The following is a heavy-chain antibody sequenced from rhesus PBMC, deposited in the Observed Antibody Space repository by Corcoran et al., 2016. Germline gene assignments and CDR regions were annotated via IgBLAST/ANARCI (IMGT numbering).Heavy chain of an antibody. CDR1: GGSISSSNW. CDR3: ARHGRGYCSGGVCYDFDY. V-gene: IGHV4-93*02. D-gene: IGHD2-8*01. Sequence: QLQLQESGPGLVKPSETLSVTCAVSGGSISSSNWWSWIRQSPGKGLEWIGGIYGSGGSTEYNPSLKSRVTISIDTSKNQFSLKLSSVTAADTAVYYCARHGRGYCSGGVCYDFDYWGQGVLVTVSS. CDR2: IYGSGGST. J-gene: IGHJ4*01.